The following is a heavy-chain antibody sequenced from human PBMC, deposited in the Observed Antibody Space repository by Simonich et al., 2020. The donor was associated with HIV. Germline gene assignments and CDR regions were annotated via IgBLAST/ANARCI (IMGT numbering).Heavy chain of an antibody. V-gene: IGHV3-30*07. D-gene: IGHD3-16*01. CDR2: KSYDGSNK. CDR1: GFTCSSYA. J-gene: IGHJ4*02. Sequence: QVQLVESGGGVVQPGRSLRLSCAASGFTCSSYAMNWVRQAPGKGLEWVAVKSYDGSNKYYADSVKGRFTITRDNAKNTLYLQMNSLRAEDTAVYYCASGGSISSVWADDYWGQGTLVTVSS. CDR3: ASGGSISSVWADDY.